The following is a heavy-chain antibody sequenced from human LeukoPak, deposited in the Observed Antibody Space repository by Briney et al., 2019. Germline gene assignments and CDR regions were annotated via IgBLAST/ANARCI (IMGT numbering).Heavy chain of an antibody. J-gene: IGHJ4*02. D-gene: IGHD6-13*01. CDR2: ISHDGNDK. CDR3: ARDLTIAAADYYFDY. CDR1: GFRFSSYP. Sequence: GGSLRLSCAASGFRFSSYPMHWVRQAPGKGLEWVAVISHDGNDKHNADSVKGRFTISRDNSKNTLCLQMNSLRPEDTAMYYCARDLTIAAADYYFDYWGQGTLVTVSS. V-gene: IGHV3-30-3*01.